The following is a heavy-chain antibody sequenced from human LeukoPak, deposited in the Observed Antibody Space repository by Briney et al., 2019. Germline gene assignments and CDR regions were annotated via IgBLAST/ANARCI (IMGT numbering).Heavy chain of an antibody. CDR3: AAMTTVTQTYDY. D-gene: IGHD4-17*01. V-gene: IGHV4-30-2*01. Sequence: PSETLSLTCAVSGGPISSGGYSWSWIRQPPGKGLEWIGYIYHSGSTYYNPSLKSRVTISVDRSKNQFSLKLSSVTAADTAVYYCAAMTTVTQTYDYWGQGTLVTVSS. J-gene: IGHJ4*02. CDR2: IYHSGST. CDR1: GGPISSGGYS.